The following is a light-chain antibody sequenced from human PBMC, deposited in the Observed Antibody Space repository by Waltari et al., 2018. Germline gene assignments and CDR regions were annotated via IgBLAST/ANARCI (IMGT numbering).Light chain of an antibody. CDR2: GNT. Sequence: QSVLTQPPSTSGAPGQKVTIPRPGARSNFGAGYVASWYQQFPGTAPKLLIFGNTNRASGVPGRFSGSRSGTSASLAIAGVQSEDEAVYYCQSFDSSLSASVFGGGTKLTVL. V-gene: IGLV1-40*01. J-gene: IGLJ3*02. CDR3: QSFDSSLSASV. CDR1: RSNFGAGYV.